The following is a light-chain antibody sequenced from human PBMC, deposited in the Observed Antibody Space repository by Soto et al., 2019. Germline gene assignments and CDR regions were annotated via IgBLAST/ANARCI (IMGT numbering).Light chain of an antibody. Sequence: QSVLTQPASVSGSPGQSITISCTGTSSDVGGYNYVSWYQQHPGKAPKLMIYDVSNRPSGVSNRFSGSKSGNTASLTISGLQDEDDADYYCSSYTSSRVFGGGTKVTVL. J-gene: IGLJ2*01. CDR3: SSYTSSRV. CDR1: SSDVGGYNY. CDR2: DVS. V-gene: IGLV2-14*01.